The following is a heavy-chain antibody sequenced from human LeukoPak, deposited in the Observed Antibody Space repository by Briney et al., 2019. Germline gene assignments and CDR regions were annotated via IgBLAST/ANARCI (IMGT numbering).Heavy chain of an antibody. Sequence: SETLSLTCTVSGGSISSNTWWSWVRRPPNKGLEWIGEIYRSGSTNYNPSLKSRVSMSIDKSKNQFSLKLSSVTAADTAVYYCARGDTLIRGVIYDYWGQGTLVTVSS. CDR2: IYRSGST. CDR1: GGSISSNTW. V-gene: IGHV4-4*02. D-gene: IGHD3-10*01. CDR3: ARGDTLIRGVIYDY. J-gene: IGHJ4*02.